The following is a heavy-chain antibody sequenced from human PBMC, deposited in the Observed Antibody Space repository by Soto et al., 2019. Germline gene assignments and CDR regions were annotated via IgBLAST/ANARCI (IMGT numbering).Heavy chain of an antibody. Sequence: GGSLRLSCAASGFPLSSYGMFWVRQAPGKGLEWVAVIWCGGDSTYYADSVKGRFTISRDNSKDTLYLQMNSLRAEDTAVYYCAKRSSSSTFDYWGQGTLVTVSS. CDR1: GFPLSSYG. V-gene: IGHV3-23*01. CDR2: IWCGGDST. D-gene: IGHD6-6*01. J-gene: IGHJ4*02. CDR3: AKRSSSSTFDY.